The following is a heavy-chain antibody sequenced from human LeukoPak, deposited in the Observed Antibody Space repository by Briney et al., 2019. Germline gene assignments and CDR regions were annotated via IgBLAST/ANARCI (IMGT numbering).Heavy chain of an antibody. CDR3: ARGAGWSGSGTYYFDY. D-gene: IGHD3-10*01. J-gene: IGHJ4*02. V-gene: IGHV3-74*01. CDR1: GFTISSFW. Sequence: PGGSLRLSCAASGFTISSFWMHRVRQAPGKGLVWVSRIDIDGSTTRYAESVKGRLTISRDNAKNTLYLQMDSLRAEDTAVYYCARGAGWSGSGTYYFDYWGQGTLVTVSS. CDR2: IDIDGSTT.